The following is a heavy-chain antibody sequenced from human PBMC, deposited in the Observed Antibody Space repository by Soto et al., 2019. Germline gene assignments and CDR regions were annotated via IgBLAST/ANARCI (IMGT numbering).Heavy chain of an antibody. CDR3: AKDRVSEHTTGWPQSH. J-gene: IGHJ4*02. V-gene: IGHV3-30*18. CDR2: ISNDGRNK. Sequence: GSLRLSCASFGFTFSYYGMHWVRQAPGKGLEWVAVISNDGRNKYYADSVKGRFTISRDNSRNTLDLQLNSLRAEDTAVYYCAKDRVSEHTTGWPQSHCGQGTLVTVSS. D-gene: IGHD6-19*01. CDR1: GFTFSYYG.